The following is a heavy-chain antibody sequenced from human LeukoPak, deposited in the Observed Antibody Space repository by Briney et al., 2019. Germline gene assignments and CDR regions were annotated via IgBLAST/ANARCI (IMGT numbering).Heavy chain of an antibody. CDR1: GYTFTSYG. V-gene: IGHV1-18*01. CDR2: ISAYNSNT. CDR3: ARDHYYGSGSYSDAFDI. J-gene: IGHJ3*02. D-gene: IGHD3-10*01. Sequence: ASVKVSCKASGYTFTSYGISWVRQAPGQGLEWMGWISAYNSNTNYAQKLQGRVTMTTDTSTSTAYMELRSLRSDDTAVYYCARDHYYGSGSYSDAFDIWGQGTMVTVSS.